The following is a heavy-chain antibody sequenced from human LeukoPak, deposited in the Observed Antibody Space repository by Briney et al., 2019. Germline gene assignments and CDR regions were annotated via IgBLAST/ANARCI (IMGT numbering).Heavy chain of an antibody. D-gene: IGHD6-25*01. CDR3: ARRRYSSGYIDY. J-gene: IGHJ4*02. V-gene: IGHV4-39*01. CDR2: IYYDGST. Sequence: SETLSLTCTVSGGSISSSSYYWGWIRQPPGKGLEWIGSIYYDGSTYYNPSLKSRVTISVDTSKSQFSLKLSSVTAADTAVYYCARRRYSSGYIDYWGQGTLVTVSS. CDR1: GGSISSSSYY.